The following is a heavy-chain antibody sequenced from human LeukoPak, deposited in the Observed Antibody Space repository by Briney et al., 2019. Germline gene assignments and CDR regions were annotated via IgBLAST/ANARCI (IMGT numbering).Heavy chain of an antibody. CDR2: IKQDGSEK. D-gene: IGHD4-11*01. CDR3: ARFTRDLVTSNFDY. V-gene: IGHV3-7*01. Sequence: PGGSLRLSCAASGFTFSSYWMSWVRQAPGKGLEWVANIKQDGSEKYYVDSVKGRFTISRDNAKNSLYLQMNSLRAEDTAVYYCARFTRDLVTSNFDYWGQGTLVTVSS. CDR1: GFTFSSYW. J-gene: IGHJ4*02.